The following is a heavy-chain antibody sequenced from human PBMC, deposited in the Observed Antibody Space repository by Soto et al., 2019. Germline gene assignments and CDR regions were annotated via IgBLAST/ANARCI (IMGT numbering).Heavy chain of an antibody. J-gene: IGHJ6*02. D-gene: IGHD3-22*01. CDR3: ARDLIVDGPDNYAMDV. CDR1: GYTFNDYY. V-gene: IGHV1-2*02. Sequence: ASVKVSCKTSGYTFNDYYIHWVRQAPGQGLEWLGWTNPNSSGTVYAQKFQGRVTMTRDTSLTTAYMQLNRLTSDDTAVYYCARDLIVDGPDNYAMDVWGQGTTVTVSS. CDR2: TNPNSSGT.